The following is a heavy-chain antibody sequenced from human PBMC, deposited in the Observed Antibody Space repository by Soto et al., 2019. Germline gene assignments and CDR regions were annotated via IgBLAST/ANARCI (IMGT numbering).Heavy chain of an antibody. D-gene: IGHD2-8*01. CDR3: ARGDSTDCSNGVCSFFYNHDMDV. Sequence: QVQLVQSGAEVKKPGASVKVSCKASGYSFTDYHIHWVRQAPGQGLEWLGRINPKSGGTSTAQKFQGWVTMTTDTSISTASMQLTRLTSDDTAIYYCARGDSTDCSNGVCSFFYNHDMDVWGQGTTVTGSS. CDR2: INPKSGGT. V-gene: IGHV1-2*04. J-gene: IGHJ6*02. CDR1: GYSFTDYH.